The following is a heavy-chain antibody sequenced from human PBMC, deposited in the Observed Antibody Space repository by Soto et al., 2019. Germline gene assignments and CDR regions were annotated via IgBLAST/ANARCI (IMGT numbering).Heavy chain of an antibody. CDR3: AKIQALTRRNPVFAYYLGMDV. CDR2: IGGSGATT. J-gene: IGHJ6*02. D-gene: IGHD3-3*01. Sequence: GGSLRLSCAASGFTFSIYAMSWVRQAPGKGLEWVSAIGGSGATTYYADSVKGRFTISRDNSKNTLYLHMNSLRAEDTAVYYWAKIQALTRRNPVFAYYLGMDVLGQGTTVTVSS. CDR1: GFTFSIYA. V-gene: IGHV3-23*01.